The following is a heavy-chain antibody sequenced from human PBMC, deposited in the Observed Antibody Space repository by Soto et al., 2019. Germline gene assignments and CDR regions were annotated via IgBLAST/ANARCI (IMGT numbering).Heavy chain of an antibody. D-gene: IGHD2-21*02. CDR1: GFTFSNSW. V-gene: IGHV3-15*01. CDR3: TTVGVVVTAYYYYYGMDV. Sequence: PGGSLRLSCAASGFTFSNSWMSWVRQAPGKGLEWVGRIKSKTDGGTTDYPAPVKGRFTISRDDSKNTLYLQMNSLKTEDTAVYYCTTVGVVVTAYYYYYGMDVWGQGTTVTVSS. J-gene: IGHJ6*02. CDR2: IKSKTDGGTT.